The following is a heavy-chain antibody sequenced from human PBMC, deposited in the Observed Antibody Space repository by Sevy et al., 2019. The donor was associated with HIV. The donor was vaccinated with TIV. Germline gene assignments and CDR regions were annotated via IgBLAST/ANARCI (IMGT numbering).Heavy chain of an antibody. D-gene: IGHD6-19*01. CDR2: INTNTGNP. Sequence: ASVKVSCKASGYTFTSYAMNWVRQAPGQGLEWMGWINTNTGNPTYAQGFTGRFVFSLDISVSTAYLQISSLKAEDTAVYYCARDSEDWEYSSGSQGTWYFDLWGRGTLVTVSS. CDR1: GYTFTSYA. CDR3: ARDSEDWEYSSGSQGTWYFDL. J-gene: IGHJ2*01. V-gene: IGHV7-4-1*02.